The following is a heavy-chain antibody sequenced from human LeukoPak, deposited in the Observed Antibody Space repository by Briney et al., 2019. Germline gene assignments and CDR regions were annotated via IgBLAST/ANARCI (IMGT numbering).Heavy chain of an antibody. CDR1: GYSFTSYW. J-gene: IGHJ4*02. D-gene: IGHD6-19*01. Sequence: GESLKISCKGSGYSFTSYWIGWVRQMPGKGLEWMGVIYPGDSDTKYSPSFQGQVTISADKSINTAYLQWNSLKASDTAMYYCARHVDSSGWFYWGQGTLVTVSS. CDR3: ARHVDSSGWFY. CDR2: IYPGDSDT. V-gene: IGHV5-51*01.